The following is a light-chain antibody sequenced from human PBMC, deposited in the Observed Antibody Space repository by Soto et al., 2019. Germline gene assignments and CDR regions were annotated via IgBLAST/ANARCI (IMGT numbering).Light chain of an antibody. CDR2: DAS. CDR1: QSISRW. Sequence: IQITRSPSTLSSSMGDRVTMTCLSSQSISRWLAWFQQKPGKAPKLLISDASSLESGVPSRFSGNRSGKELTITISSMQPDDFETSHCNKYYSHYRKFGQGTK. J-gene: IGKJ1*01. V-gene: IGKV1-5*01. CDR3: NKYYSHYRK.